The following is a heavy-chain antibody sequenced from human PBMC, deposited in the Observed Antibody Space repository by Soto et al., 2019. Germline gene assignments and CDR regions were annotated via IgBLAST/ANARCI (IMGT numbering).Heavy chain of an antibody. CDR1: GFTFSSYA. Sequence: PGGSLRLSCAASGFTFSSYAMHWVRQAPGKGLEWVAVISYDGSNKYYADSVKGRFTISRDNSKNTLYLQMNSLRAEDTAVYYCARAVLEPPTKNYYYYYGMDVWGQGTTVTV. CDR3: ARAVLEPPTKNYYYYYGMDV. CDR2: ISYDGSNK. J-gene: IGHJ6*02. V-gene: IGHV3-30-3*01. D-gene: IGHD1-1*01.